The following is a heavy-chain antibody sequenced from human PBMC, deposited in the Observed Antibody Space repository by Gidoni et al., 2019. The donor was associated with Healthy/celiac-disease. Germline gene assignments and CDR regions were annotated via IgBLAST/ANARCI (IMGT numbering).Heavy chain of an antibody. D-gene: IGHD6-6*01. CDR1: GFTFSSYS. Sequence: EVQMVESGGGLVKPGGSLRLSGAASGFTFSSYSMNWVRQAPGKGLECVSSISSSSSYIYYADSVKGRFTISRDNAKNSLYLQMNSLRAEDTAVYYCARVRSIAARPPYFDYWGQGTLVTVSS. V-gene: IGHV3-21*01. CDR3: ARVRSIAARPPYFDY. CDR2: ISSSSSYI. J-gene: IGHJ4*02.